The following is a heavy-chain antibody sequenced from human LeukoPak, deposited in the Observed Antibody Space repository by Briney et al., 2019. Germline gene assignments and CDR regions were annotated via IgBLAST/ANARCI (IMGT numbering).Heavy chain of an antibody. CDR1: GFTFSSYA. V-gene: IGHV3-23*01. J-gene: IGHJ5*02. CDR2: ISGSGGST. CDR3: AKDRLVVVVAATSWFDP. Sequence: GGSLRLSCAASGFTFSSYAMSWVRQAPGKGLEWVSAISGSGGSTYYADSVKGRFTISRDNSQNTLYLQMNSLRAEDTAVYYCAKDRLVVVVAATSWFDPWGQGTLVTVSS. D-gene: IGHD2-15*01.